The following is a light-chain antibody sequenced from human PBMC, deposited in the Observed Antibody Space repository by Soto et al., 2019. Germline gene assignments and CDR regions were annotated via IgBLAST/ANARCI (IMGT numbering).Light chain of an antibody. V-gene: IGKV3-20*01. CDR1: QSVRSSF. Sequence: EIVLTQSPGTLSLVPGQRATLSCRARQSVRSSFLAWLQQKPGQPPRLLIYGASIRAPGIPDRFSGSGSGTDFTLTISRLEPEDFAVYYCQQYHRSPRTFGQGTKVEI. CDR2: GAS. CDR3: QQYHRSPRT. J-gene: IGKJ1*01.